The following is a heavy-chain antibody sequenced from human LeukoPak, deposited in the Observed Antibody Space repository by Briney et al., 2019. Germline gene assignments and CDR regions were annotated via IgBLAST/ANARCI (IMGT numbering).Heavy chain of an antibody. J-gene: IGHJ3*02. V-gene: IGHV3-21*01. Sequence: GGSLRLSCAASGFTFSSYSMNWVRQAPGKGLEWVSSISSSSSYIYYADSVKGRFTVSRDNAKNSLYLQMNSLRAEDTAVYYCARIGRDAFDIWGQGTMVTVSS. CDR1: GFTFSSYS. CDR3: ARIGRDAFDI. CDR2: ISSSSSYI.